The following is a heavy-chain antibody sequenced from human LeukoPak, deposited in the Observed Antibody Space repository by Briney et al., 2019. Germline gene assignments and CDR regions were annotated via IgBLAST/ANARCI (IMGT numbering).Heavy chain of an antibody. D-gene: IGHD2-15*01. Sequence: GGSLRLSCAASGFTFGTYAMSWVRQAPGKGLEWVSAISGSGVNTYYADSVKGRFTISRDNSQNTLYLQMNSLRAEDTAVYYCAKRRDCSGGTCYILLDYWGQGSLVTVSS. V-gene: IGHV3-23*01. CDR3: AKRRDCSGGTCYILLDY. CDR1: GFTFGTYA. CDR2: ISGSGVNT. J-gene: IGHJ4*02.